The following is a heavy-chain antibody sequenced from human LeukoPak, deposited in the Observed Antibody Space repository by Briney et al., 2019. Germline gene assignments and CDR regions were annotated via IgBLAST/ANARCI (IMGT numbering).Heavy chain of an antibody. J-gene: IGHJ4*02. V-gene: IGHV3-23*01. D-gene: IGHD6-19*01. CDR1: GFTFSSYA. Sequence: GGSLRLSCAACGFTFSSYAMSWVRQAPGKGLEWVSAISGSGGSTYYADSVKGRFTISRDNSKNTLYLQMNSLRAEDTAVYYCAKDLYSSGWTYDYWGQGTLVTVSS. CDR3: AKDLYSSGWTYDY. CDR2: ISGSGGST.